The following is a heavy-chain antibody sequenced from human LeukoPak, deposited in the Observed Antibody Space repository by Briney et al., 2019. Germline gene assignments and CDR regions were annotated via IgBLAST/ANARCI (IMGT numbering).Heavy chain of an antibody. CDR3: ATYSSSSHWFGP. J-gene: IGHJ5*02. V-gene: IGHV4-4*07. D-gene: IGHD6-6*01. CDR1: GGSISSHY. Sequence: SETLSLTCTVSGGSISSHYWTWIRQPAGRGLEWIGRVYSSGSTIYNPSLKSRVTMSVDTSKNQFSLKVSSVTAADTAVYYCATYSSSSHWFGPWGRGILVTVSS. CDR2: VYSSGST.